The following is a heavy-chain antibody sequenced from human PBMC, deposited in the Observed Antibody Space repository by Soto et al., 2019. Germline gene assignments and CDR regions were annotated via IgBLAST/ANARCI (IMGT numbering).Heavy chain of an antibody. J-gene: IGHJ4*02. D-gene: IGHD6-13*01. CDR2: ISSSSNSI. CDR1: GFTFSSYS. V-gene: IGHV3-48*01. CDR3: ASPVGCSTSSRIW. Sequence: GGSLRLSCAASGFTFSSYSMNWVRQAPGKGLEWVSYISSSSNSIYYADSVKGRFTISRDNAKNSLHLQMNSLRAEDWAVYYCASPVGCSTSSRIWWGQATLVTVS.